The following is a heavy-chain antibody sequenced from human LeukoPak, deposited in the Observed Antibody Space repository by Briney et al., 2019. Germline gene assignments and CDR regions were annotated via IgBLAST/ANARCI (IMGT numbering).Heavy chain of an antibody. CDR2: IIPILGIA. V-gene: IGHV1-69*04. CDR1: GGTFSSYT. Sequence: GASVKVSCKASGGTFSSYTISWVRQAPGQGLEWMGRIIPILGIANYAQKFQGRVTITADKSTSTAYMELSSLRSEDTAVYYCARDPVSSGRPLGYWGQGTLVTVSS. CDR3: ARDPVSSGRPLGY. D-gene: IGHD6-19*01. J-gene: IGHJ4*02.